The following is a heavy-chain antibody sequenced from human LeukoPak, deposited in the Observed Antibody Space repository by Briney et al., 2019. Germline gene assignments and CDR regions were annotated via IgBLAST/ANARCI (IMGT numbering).Heavy chain of an antibody. Sequence: PGGSLRLSCAASGFTFSSYAMHWVRQAPGKGLEWVAVISYDGSNKYYADSVKGRFTISRDNSKNTLYLQMNSLRAEDTAVYYCARGGLQLERPLDYWGQGTLVTVSS. CDR1: GFTFSSYA. J-gene: IGHJ4*02. D-gene: IGHD1-1*01. V-gene: IGHV3-30-3*01. CDR2: ISYDGSNK. CDR3: ARGGLQLERPLDY.